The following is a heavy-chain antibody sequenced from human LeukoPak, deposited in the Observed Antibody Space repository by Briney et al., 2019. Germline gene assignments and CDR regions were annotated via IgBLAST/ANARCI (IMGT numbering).Heavy chain of an antibody. J-gene: IGHJ4*02. CDR1: GFTFSSYA. Sequence: GGSLRLSCAASGFTFSSYAMSWVRQAPGKGLEWVSAISGSGGNTYYADSVKGRFTILRDNSKNTLDLQMNSLRAEDTAVYYCAKSGYNFWSGYSFGGQGTLVTVSS. CDR3: AKSGYNFWSGYSF. CDR2: ISGSGGNT. V-gene: IGHV3-23*01. D-gene: IGHD3-3*01.